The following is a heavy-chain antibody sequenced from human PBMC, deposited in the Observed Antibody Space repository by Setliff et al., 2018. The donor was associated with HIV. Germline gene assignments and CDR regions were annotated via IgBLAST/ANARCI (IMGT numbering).Heavy chain of an antibody. CDR2: ISSSSSYT. D-gene: IGHD6-13*01. J-gene: IGHJ4*02. CDR3: AKDHATSSWFTALLDY. V-gene: IGHV3-21*04. CDR1: EFTFSNYE. Sequence: PGGSLRLSCAASEFTFSNYEMNWVRQAPGKGLEWVSYISSSSSYTHYADSVKGRFTISRDNVKNSLYLQMNSLRAEDTAVYYCAKDHATSSWFTALLDYWGQGALVTVSS.